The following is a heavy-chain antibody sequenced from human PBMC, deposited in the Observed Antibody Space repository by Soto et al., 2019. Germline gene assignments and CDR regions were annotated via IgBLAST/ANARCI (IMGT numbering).Heavy chain of an antibody. V-gene: IGHV4-4*07. CDR2: IYSSGGT. J-gene: IGHJ6*02. D-gene: IGHD6-13*01. CDR1: GGSVSSYY. Sequence: QVQLRESGPGLLKPSETLSLTCTVSGGSVSSYYWNWIRQPAGKGLEWVGRIYSSGGTNYNPSLKSRVTMSIDTSKKQFFLKLNSLTAAVTAVYYCARGAAAGADYGMDVWGRGTTVTVSS. CDR3: ARGAAAGADYGMDV.